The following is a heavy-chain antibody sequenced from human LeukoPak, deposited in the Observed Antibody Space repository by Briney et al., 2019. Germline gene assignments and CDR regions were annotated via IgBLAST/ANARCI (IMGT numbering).Heavy chain of an antibody. V-gene: IGHV4-59*01. J-gene: IGHJ4*02. D-gene: IGHD3-10*01. CDR2: IYYSGST. CDR1: GGSISSYY. CDR3: ARDFSYYGSGSQY. Sequence: SETLSLTCTVSGGSISSYYWSWIRQPPGKGLEWIGYIYYSGSTNYNPSLKSRVTISVDTSKNQFSLKLSSVTAADTAVYYCARDFSYYGSGSQYWGQGTLVTVSS.